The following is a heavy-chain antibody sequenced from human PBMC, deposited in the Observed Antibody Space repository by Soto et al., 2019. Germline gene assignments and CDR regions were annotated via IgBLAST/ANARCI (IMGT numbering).Heavy chain of an antibody. Sequence: PGGSLRLSCAASGFTFSSYDMHWVRQATGKGLEWVSAIGTAGDTYYPGSVKGRFTISRENAKNSLYLQMNSLRAGDTAVYYCARGSKSFREYYDFWSGYYLGVWGKGTTVTVSS. CDR2: IGTAGDT. J-gene: IGHJ6*04. V-gene: IGHV3-13*01. D-gene: IGHD3-3*01. CDR1: GFTFSSYD. CDR3: ARGSKSFREYYDFWSGYYLGV.